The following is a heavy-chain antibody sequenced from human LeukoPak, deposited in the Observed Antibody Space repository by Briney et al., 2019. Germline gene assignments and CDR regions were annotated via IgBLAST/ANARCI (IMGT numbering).Heavy chain of an antibody. Sequence: PGGSLRLSCAASGYTFADHAMHWVRQAPGKALEWVSGISWNSGSIGYADSVKGRFSITRHNANNSLYLQMNSLRADDTATFYCVRGLLEWLRLVTYYFDYWGQGILVTVSS. CDR1: GYTFADHA. V-gene: IGHV3-9*01. J-gene: IGHJ4*02. CDR2: ISWNSGSI. D-gene: IGHD3-3*01. CDR3: VRGLLEWLRLVTYYFDY.